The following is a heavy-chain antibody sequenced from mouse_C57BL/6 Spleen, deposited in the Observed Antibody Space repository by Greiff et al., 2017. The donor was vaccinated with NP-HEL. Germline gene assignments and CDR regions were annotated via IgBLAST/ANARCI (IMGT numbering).Heavy chain of an antibody. V-gene: IGHV1-39*01. D-gene: IGHD1-1*01. CDR2: INPNYGTT. J-gene: IGHJ1*03. CDR3: ARSGFITTVVDWYFDV. CDR1: GYSFTDYN. Sequence: VQLQQSGPELVKPGASVKISCKASGYSFTDYNMNWVKQSNGKSLEWIGVINPNYGTTSYNQKFKGKATLTVDQSSSTAYMQLNSLTSEDSAVYYCARSGFITTVVDWYFDVWGTGTTVTVSS.